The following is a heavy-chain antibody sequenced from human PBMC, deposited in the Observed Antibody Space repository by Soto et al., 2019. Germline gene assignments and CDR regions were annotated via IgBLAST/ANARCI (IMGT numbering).Heavy chain of an antibody. Sequence: QVQLVESGGGVVQPGRSLRLSCAASGFSFSIYGMHWVRLAPGKGLQWVAAISYDGSERYYADSVKGRFTISRDNSNNTLYLQMNSLRAEDTAVYYCAKDAVSGSRRVPFNYYGMDVWGQGTTVTVS. CDR1: GFSFSIYG. CDR3: AKDAVSGSRRVPFNYYGMDV. CDR2: ISYDGSER. V-gene: IGHV3-30*18. J-gene: IGHJ6*02. D-gene: IGHD3-10*01.